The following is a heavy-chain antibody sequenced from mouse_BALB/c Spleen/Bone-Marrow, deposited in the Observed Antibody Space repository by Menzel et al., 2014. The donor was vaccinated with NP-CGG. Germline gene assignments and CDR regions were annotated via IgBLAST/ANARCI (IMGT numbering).Heavy chain of an antibody. J-gene: IGHJ2*01. Sequence: VQLKQSGGGLVKPGGSLKLSCEASGITVXSYAMSWVRQTPEKRLEWVASIGSGGRKHYPDSVEGRLTISRDNARNILYLQVSSLRSEDTAMYYCARGGMTPFDFWGQGITLTVSS. CDR1: GITVXSYA. CDR3: ARGGMTPFDF. CDR2: IGSGGRK. D-gene: IGHD2-13*01. V-gene: IGHV5-6-5*01.